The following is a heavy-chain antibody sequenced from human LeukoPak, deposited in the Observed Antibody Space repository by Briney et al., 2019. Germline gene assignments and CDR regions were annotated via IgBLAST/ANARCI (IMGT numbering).Heavy chain of an antibody. D-gene: IGHD3-10*01. CDR2: ISAYNGTT. Sequence: ASVKVSCKASGYTFTIYGISWVRQAPGQGLEWMGWISAYNGTTNYATKLQGKVTMTTDTSTSTAYMELRSLRSDDTAVYYCAREMPAYYYGSGSYLHDAFDIWGQGTMVTVSS. V-gene: IGHV1-18*01. J-gene: IGHJ3*02. CDR1: GYTFTIYG. CDR3: AREMPAYYYGSGSYLHDAFDI.